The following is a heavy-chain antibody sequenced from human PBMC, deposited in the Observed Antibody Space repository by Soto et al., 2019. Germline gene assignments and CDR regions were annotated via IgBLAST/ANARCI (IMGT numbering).Heavy chain of an antibody. Sequence: QVQLVQSGAEVKRPGSSVKVSCKASGYTFNFYSINWVRQAPGLGLEWMGRVNPILSMSNYAQRFQGRVTMTADKSTSTAYMALSGLRTEDTAIYYSASSYGTGYRAFDYWGQGALVTVSS. CDR2: VNPILSMS. CDR3: ASSYGTGYRAFDY. CDR1: GYTFNFYS. J-gene: IGHJ4*02. D-gene: IGHD3-16*01. V-gene: IGHV1-69*04.